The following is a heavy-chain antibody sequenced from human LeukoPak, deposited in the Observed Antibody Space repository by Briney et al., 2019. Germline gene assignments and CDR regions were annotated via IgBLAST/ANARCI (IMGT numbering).Heavy chain of an antibody. CDR2: IYPGDSDT. CDR3: ARHPHPYYYDSSGYPGGVQH. J-gene: IGHJ1*01. D-gene: IGHD3-22*01. CDR1: GYGFTSYW. Sequence: GESLKISCKGSGYGFTSYWIGWVRQMPGKGLEWKGIIYPGDSDTRYSPSFQGQVTISADKSISTAYLQWSSLKASDTAMYYCARHPHPYYYDSSGYPGGVQHWGQGTLVTVSS. V-gene: IGHV5-51*01.